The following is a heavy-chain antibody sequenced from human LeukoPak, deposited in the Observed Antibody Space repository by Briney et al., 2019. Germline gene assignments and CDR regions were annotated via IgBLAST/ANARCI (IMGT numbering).Heavy chain of an antibody. J-gene: IGHJ4*02. CDR1: GFTFSSYA. Sequence: GRSLRLSCAASGFTFSSYAMHWVRQAPGKGLEWVAVISYDGSNKYYADSVKGRFTISRDNAKNTLYLQMNSLRAEDTAVYYCARMYYDILTGCYYFDYWGQGTLVTVSS. CDR3: ARMYYDILTGCYYFDY. V-gene: IGHV3-30-3*01. D-gene: IGHD3-9*01. CDR2: ISYDGSNK.